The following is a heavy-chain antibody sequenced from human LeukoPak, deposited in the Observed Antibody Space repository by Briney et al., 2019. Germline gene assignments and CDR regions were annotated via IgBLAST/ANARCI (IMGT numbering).Heavy chain of an antibody. CDR3: ARAMLIRRSVFDY. CDR1: GGTFISYA. J-gene: IGHJ4*02. CDR2: IIPIFGTA. Sequence: SVKVSCKASGGTFISYAISWVRQAPGQGLEWMGRIIPIFGTANYAQKFQGRVTITTDESTSTAYMELSSLRSEDPAVYYCARAMLIRRSVFDYWGQGTLVTVSS. D-gene: IGHD2-21*01. V-gene: IGHV1-69*05.